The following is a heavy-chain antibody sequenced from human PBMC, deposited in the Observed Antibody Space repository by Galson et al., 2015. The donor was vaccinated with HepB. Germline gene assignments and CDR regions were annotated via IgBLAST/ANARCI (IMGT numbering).Heavy chain of an antibody. Sequence: SVKVSCKASGYTFTSYAMHWVRQAPGQRLEWMGWINAGNGNTKYSQKFQGRVTITRDTSASTAYMELSSLRSEDTAVYYCAISSILTGYYPDAFDIWGQGTMVTVSS. D-gene: IGHD3-9*01. CDR1: GYTFTSYA. J-gene: IGHJ3*02. CDR3: AISSILTGYYPDAFDI. V-gene: IGHV1-3*01. CDR2: INAGNGNT.